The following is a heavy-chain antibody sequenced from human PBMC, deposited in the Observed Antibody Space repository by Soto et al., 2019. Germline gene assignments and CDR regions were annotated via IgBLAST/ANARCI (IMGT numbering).Heavy chain of an antibody. CDR2: IYHSGST. Sequence: KHSWSLEIACAVSGGSISIGGYSGSLIQQPPGKGLEWIGYIYHSGSTYYNPSLKSRVTISVDRSKNQFSLKLSSVTAADTAVYYCARGRLRPDASYGMDVWGQGTTVTVSS. CDR3: ARGRLRPDASYGMDV. CDR1: GGSISIGGYS. J-gene: IGHJ6*02. V-gene: IGHV4-30-2*01. D-gene: IGHD4-17*01.